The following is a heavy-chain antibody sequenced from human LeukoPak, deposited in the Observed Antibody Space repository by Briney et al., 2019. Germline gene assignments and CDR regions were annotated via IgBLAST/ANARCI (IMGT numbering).Heavy chain of an antibody. J-gene: IGHJ4*02. Sequence: QTGGSLRLSCAASGFTFSSYAMSWVRQAPGKGLEWVSAISGSGGSTYYADSVKGRFTISRDNSKNTLYLQMNSLRAEDTAVYYCAKGWAGYYDILTGYWFDYWAREPWSPSPQ. D-gene: IGHD3-9*01. CDR3: AKGWAGYYDILTGYWFDY. V-gene: IGHV3-23*01. CDR2: ISGSGGST. CDR1: GFTFSSYA.